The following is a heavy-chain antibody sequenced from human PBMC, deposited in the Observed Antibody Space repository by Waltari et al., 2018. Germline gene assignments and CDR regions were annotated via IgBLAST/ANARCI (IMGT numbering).Heavy chain of an antibody. CDR3: ARALIFCSGGSCWWWFDP. J-gene: IGHJ5*02. Sequence: QVQLVQSGAEVKKPGASVKVSCTASGYTFTGYYMHWVRTAPGQGLEWMGWINPNSGGTNYAQKFQGRVTMTRDTSISTAYMELSRLRSDDTAVYYCARALIFCSGGSCWWWFDPWGQGTLVTVSS. CDR1: GYTFTGYY. D-gene: IGHD2-15*01. CDR2: INPNSGGT. V-gene: IGHV1-2*02.